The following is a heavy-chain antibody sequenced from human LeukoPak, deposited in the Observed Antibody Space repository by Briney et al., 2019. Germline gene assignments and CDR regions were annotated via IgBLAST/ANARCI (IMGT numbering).Heavy chain of an antibody. V-gene: IGHV5-51*01. CDR3: ARVGSYGDYHDAFDI. J-gene: IGHJ3*02. CDR2: IYPGDSDT. Sequence: GESLKISCKGSGYSFTSYWIGWVRQMPGKGLEWMGIIYPGDSDTRYSPSFQGQVTISADKSISTAYLQWSSLKASDTAMYYCARVGSYGDYHDAFDIWGQGTMVTVSS. CDR1: GYSFTSYW. D-gene: IGHD4-17*01.